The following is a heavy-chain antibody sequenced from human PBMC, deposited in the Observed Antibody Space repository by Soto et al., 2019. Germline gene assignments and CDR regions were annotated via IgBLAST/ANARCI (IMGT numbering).Heavy chain of an antibody. CDR1: GGSISSGDYY. D-gene: IGHD3-10*01. CDR3: ARERTMVRGVARWDAFDI. Sequence: SETLSLTCTVSGGSISSGDYYWSWIRQPPGKGLEWIGYIYYSGSTYYNPSLKSRVTISVDTSKNQFSLKLSSVTAADTAVYYCARERTMVRGVARWDAFDIWGQGTMVTVSS. CDR2: IYYSGST. V-gene: IGHV4-30-4*01. J-gene: IGHJ3*02.